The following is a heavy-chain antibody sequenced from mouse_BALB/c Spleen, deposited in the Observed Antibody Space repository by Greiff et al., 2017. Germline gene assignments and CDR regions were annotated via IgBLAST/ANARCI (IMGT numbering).Heavy chain of an antibody. V-gene: IGHV1-69*02. D-gene: IGHD1-1*01. CDR2: IYPSDSYT. CDR3: TRGGVVANYYFDY. Sequence: QVQLQQPGAELVRPGASVKLSCKASGYTFTSYWINWVKQRPGQGLEWIGNIYPSDSYTNYNQKFKDKATLTVDKSSSTAYMQLSSPTSEDSAVYYCTRGGVVANYYFDYWGQGTTLTVSS. J-gene: IGHJ2*01. CDR1: GYTFTSYW.